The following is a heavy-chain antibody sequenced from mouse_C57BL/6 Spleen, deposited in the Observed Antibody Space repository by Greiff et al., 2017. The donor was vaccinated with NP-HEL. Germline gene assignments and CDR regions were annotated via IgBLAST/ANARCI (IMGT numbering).Heavy chain of an antibody. V-gene: IGHV1-69*01. Sequence: VKLQQPGAELVMPGASVKLSCKASGYTFTSYWMHWVKQRPGQGLEWIGEIDPSDSYTNYNQKFKGKSTLTVDKSSSTAYMQLSSLTSEDSAVYYCARRNYDGYYFDYWGHGTTLTVSS. J-gene: IGHJ2*01. CDR1: GYTFTSYW. CDR3: ARRNYDGYYFDY. D-gene: IGHD2-3*01. CDR2: IDPSDSYT.